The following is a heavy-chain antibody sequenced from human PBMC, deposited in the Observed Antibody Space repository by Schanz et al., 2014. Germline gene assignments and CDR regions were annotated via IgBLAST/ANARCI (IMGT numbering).Heavy chain of an antibody. CDR1: GFTFSDYW. CDR3: LAPDYGMDV. Sequence: EVQLVQSGGGLVQPGGSLRLSCTASGFTFSDYWMSWVRQAPGKGPEWVANIKRDGSEKNYLDSVKGRFTISRDNAKNSLFLQRNSRRAEDTAVYYCLAPDYGMDVWGQGTTVTVSS. CDR2: IKRDGSEK. V-gene: IGHV3-7*02. J-gene: IGHJ6*02.